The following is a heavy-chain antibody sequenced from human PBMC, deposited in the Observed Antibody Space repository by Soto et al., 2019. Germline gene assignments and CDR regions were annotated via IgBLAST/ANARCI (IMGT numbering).Heavy chain of an antibody. CDR3: GKSDCSGGSCYFPFDC. D-gene: IGHD2-15*01. J-gene: IGHJ4*02. CDR2: INAGNGNT. CDR1: GYTFTSYS. Sequence: ASVNGSCKASGYTFTSYSMHWVRQAPGQRLEWMGWINAGNGNTKYSQKFQGRVTITRDTSASTAYMELSSLRSEDTAFYYCGKSDCSGGSCYFPFDCWGQGTLVTVSS. V-gene: IGHV1-3*01.